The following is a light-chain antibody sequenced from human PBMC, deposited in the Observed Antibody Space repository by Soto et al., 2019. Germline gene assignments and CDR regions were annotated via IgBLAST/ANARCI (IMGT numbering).Light chain of an antibody. CDR3: QKYGSSLYT. CDR1: QSVSSY. V-gene: IGKV3-20*01. CDR2: GAS. Sequence: EIVLTQSPGTLSLSPGERATLSCRASQSVSSYLVWYQQKPGQAHRVLIYGASSRATGIPDRFSGSGSGTDFTLTISRVEPEDFAVYYCQKYGSSLYTFGQGTKLEI. J-gene: IGKJ2*01.